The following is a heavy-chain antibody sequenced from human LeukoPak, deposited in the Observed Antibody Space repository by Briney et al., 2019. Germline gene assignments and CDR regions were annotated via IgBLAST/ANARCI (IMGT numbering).Heavy chain of an antibody. CDR3: ARAPITSPFYFDY. J-gene: IGHJ4*02. Sequence: PGGSLRLSCAASGFTVSSYAMSWVRQAPGKGLEWVSGINWSGKSTSYGDPVRGRFTISRDNAKNSLSLQMGSLRAEDTALYYCARAPITSPFYFDYWGQGTLVTVSS. CDR2: INWSGKST. V-gene: IGHV3-20*04. D-gene: IGHD2-2*01. CDR1: GFTVSSYA.